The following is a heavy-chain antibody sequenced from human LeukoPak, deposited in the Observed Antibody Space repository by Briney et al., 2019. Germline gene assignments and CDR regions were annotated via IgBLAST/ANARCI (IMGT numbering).Heavy chain of an antibody. CDR3: AKKNYCSGGSCYQKGYY. Sequence: PGGSLRLSCAASGFTFSSYGMSWVRQAPGKGLEWVSAISGSRTSTYYADSVKGRFTISRDNSKNTLYLQMNSLRAEDTAVYYCAKKNYCSGGSCYQKGYYWGQGTLVTVSS. V-gene: IGHV3-23*01. CDR2: ISGSRTST. CDR1: GFTFSSYG. D-gene: IGHD2-15*01. J-gene: IGHJ4*02.